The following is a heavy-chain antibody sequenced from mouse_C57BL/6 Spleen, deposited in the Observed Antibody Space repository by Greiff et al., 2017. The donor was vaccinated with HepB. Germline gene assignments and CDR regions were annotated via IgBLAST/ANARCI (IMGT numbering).Heavy chain of an antibody. V-gene: IGHV1-15*01. CDR2: IDPETGGT. J-gene: IGHJ2*01. CDR1: GYTFTDYE. D-gene: IGHD2-2*01. CDR3: TRGGDDAGIDY. Sequence: VQLQQSGAELVRPGASVTLSCKASGYTFTDYEMHWVKQTPVHGLEWIGAIDPETGGTAYNQKFKGKAILTADKSSSTAYMERRSLTSEDSAVYYCTRGGDDAGIDYWGQGTTLTVSS.